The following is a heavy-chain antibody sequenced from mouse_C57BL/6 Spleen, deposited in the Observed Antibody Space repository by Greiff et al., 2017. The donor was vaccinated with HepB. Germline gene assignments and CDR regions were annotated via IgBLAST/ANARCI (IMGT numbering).Heavy chain of an antibody. D-gene: IGHD3-2*02. CDR1: GYTFTDYN. CDR2: INPNNGGT. J-gene: IGHJ2*01. Sequence: VQLKESGPELVKPGASVKMSCKASGYTFTDYNMHWVKQSHGKSLEWIGYINPNNGGTSYNQKFKGKATLTVNKSSSTAYMELRSLTSEDSAVYYCASPDSSGPYYFDYWGQGTTLTVSS. CDR3: ASPDSSGPYYFDY. V-gene: IGHV1-22*01.